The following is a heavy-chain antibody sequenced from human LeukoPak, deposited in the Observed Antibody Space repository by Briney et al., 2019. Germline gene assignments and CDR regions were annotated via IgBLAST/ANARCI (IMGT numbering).Heavy chain of an antibody. CDR3: ARDKQYVFDV. Sequence: GASVKVSCKASGYSFTSFGISWVRHAPEQGLEWMGWSSNSKENTIYAQKFQDRVIMTRDTSTSIAYMELRRLRSDDTGVYYCARDKQYVFDVWGQGTRVTVSP. CDR1: GYSFTSFG. D-gene: IGHD6-19*01. J-gene: IGHJ3*01. CDR2: SSNSKENT. V-gene: IGHV1-18*01.